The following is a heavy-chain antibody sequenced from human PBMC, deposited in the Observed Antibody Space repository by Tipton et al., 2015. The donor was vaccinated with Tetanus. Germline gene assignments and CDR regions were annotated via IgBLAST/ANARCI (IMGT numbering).Heavy chain of an antibody. CDR2: IYYSGTT. Sequence: TLSLPCTVSGGSISSFNYYWGWIRQPPGKGLEWIGSIYYSGTTYSNPSLGSRVTMSVDTSKIQFSLKVSSVTAADTAVYYCARLSSSANDAHAFDIWGQGTMVTVSS. CDR3: ARLSSSANDAHAFDI. CDR1: GGSISSFNYY. D-gene: IGHD3-22*01. V-gene: IGHV4-39*01. J-gene: IGHJ3*02.